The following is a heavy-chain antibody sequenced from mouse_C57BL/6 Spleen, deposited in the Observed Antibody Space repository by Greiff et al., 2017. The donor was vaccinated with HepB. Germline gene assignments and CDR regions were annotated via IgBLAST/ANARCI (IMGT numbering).Heavy chain of an antibody. J-gene: IGHJ3*01. CDR2: IDPETGGT. CDR3: TKEVYYGTTY. CDR1: GYTFTDYE. Sequence: VQLQQSGAELVRPGASVTLSCKASGYTFTDYEMHWVKQTPVHGLEWIGAIDPETGGTAYNQKFKGKAILTADKSSSTAYMELRSLTSEDSAVYYCTKEVYYGTTYWGQGTLVTVSA. D-gene: IGHD2-1*01. V-gene: IGHV1-15*01.